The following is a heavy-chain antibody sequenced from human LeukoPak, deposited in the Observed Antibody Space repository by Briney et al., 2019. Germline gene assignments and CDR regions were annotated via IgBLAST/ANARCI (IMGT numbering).Heavy chain of an antibody. CDR3: AKSPGIGTYGDRSTAVDY. J-gene: IGHJ4*02. V-gene: IGHV3-30*18. CDR1: GFTFSYYG. D-gene: IGHD4-17*01. Sequence: GGSLRLSCAVSGFTFSYYGFHWVRQAPGKGLEWVALISYDGTNKYYADSVKGRFTISRDNSKNTLFLQMNSLRAEDTAVYYCAKSPGIGTYGDRSTAVDYWGQGTLVTVSS. CDR2: ISYDGTNK.